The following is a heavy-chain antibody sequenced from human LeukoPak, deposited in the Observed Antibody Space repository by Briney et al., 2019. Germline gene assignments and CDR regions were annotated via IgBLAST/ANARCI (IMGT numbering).Heavy chain of an antibody. CDR3: ARAITYFVPYYYDSSGIRGPPGGY. D-gene: IGHD3-22*01. J-gene: IGHJ4*02. CDR1: GYTFTSYA. V-gene: IGHV1-3*01. CDR2: INAGNGNT. Sequence: ASVKVSCKASGYTFTSYAMHWVRQPPGQRLEWMGWINAGNGNTKYSQEFQGRVTITRDTSASTAYMELSSLRSEDTAVYYCARAITYFVPYYYDSSGIRGPPGGYWGQGTLVTVSS.